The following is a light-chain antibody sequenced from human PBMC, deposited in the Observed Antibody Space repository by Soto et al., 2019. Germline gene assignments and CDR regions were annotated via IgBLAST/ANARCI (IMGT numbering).Light chain of an antibody. Sequence: ETVMTQSPDTLSVSPGESATLSCRASQDVSTNLAWFHQKPGQTPRLVLYGASKRATGIPARFSGSGSGRHFALTISSLQSEDFRVCDCQRYHDWPPYSFGQRTKVEIK. CDR3: QRYHDWPPYS. V-gene: IGKV3-15*01. CDR1: QDVSTN. CDR2: GAS. J-gene: IGKJ2*03.